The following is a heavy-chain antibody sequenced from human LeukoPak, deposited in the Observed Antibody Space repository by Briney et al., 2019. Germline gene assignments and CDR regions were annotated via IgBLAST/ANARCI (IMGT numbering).Heavy chain of an antibody. Sequence: SETLSLTCTVSGGSTNSYYWSWIRQSPAKGLEWIGYIYYSGRTNYNPSLKSRVIVSIDTSKNQFSLKLSSVTAADTAVYYCARDPYGGNSFDYWGQGTLVTVSS. V-gene: IGHV4-59*01. D-gene: IGHD4-23*01. CDR2: IYYSGRT. CDR3: ARDPYGGNSFDY. CDR1: GGSTNSYY. J-gene: IGHJ4*02.